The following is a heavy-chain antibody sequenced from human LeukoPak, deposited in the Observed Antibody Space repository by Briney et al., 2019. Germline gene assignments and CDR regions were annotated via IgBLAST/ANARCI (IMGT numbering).Heavy chain of an antibody. Sequence: ASVKVSCKASGYTFTSYGISWVRQAPGQGLEWMGWISAYNGNTNYAQKLQGRVTMTTDTSTSTAYMELRSLRSDDTAVYYCAKCSAYYFDSSLSDYFDSWGQGTLVTVSS. V-gene: IGHV1-18*01. CDR1: GYTFTSYG. CDR3: AKCSAYYFDSSLSDYFDS. CDR2: ISAYNGNT. J-gene: IGHJ4*02. D-gene: IGHD3-22*01.